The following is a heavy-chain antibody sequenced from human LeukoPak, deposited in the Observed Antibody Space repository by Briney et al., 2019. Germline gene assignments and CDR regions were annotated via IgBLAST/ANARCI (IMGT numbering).Heavy chain of an antibody. CDR3: ARVISSGYPYYYYYYMDV. CDR1: GYTFTGYY. Sequence: ASVKVSCKASGYTFTGYYMHWVRQAPGQGLEWMGWINPNSGGTNYAQKFQGRVTMTRDTSISTAYMELSRLRSDDTAVYYCARVISSGYPYYYYYYMDVWGKGTTVTISS. V-gene: IGHV1-2*02. J-gene: IGHJ6*03. D-gene: IGHD3-22*01. CDR2: INPNSGGT.